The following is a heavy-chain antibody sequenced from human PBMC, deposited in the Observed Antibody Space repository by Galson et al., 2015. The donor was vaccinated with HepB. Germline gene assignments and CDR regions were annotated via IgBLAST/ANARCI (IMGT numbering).Heavy chain of an antibody. D-gene: IGHD4-17*01. Sequence: SLRLSCAASGFTFSSYAMHWVRQAPGKGLEWVAVISYDGSNKYYADSVKGRFTISRDNSKNTLYLQMNSLRAEDTAVYYCARAYGDYANWFDPWGQGTLVTVSS. V-gene: IGHV3-30-3*01. CDR2: ISYDGSNK. CDR1: GFTFSSYA. J-gene: IGHJ5*02. CDR3: ARAYGDYANWFDP.